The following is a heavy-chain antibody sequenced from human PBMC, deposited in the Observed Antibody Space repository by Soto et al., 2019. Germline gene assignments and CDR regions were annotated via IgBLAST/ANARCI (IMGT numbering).Heavy chain of an antibody. CDR2: IYPTGST. CDR3: ARAPPGPSPRWVL. J-gene: IGHJ6*02. D-gene: IGHD3-10*01. CDR1: GASLSSISYY. Sequence: SETLSLTCTVSGASLSSISYYWGWIRQSPEKGLEWLGCIYPTGSTYYHPSLKSRVTISIDTSRNQFSLNLTSVTAADTAVYYCARAPPGPSPRWVLWGQGTTVTVSS. V-gene: IGHV4-39*07.